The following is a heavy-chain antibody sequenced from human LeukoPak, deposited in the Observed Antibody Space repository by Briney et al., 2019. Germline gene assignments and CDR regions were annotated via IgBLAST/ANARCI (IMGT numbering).Heavy chain of an antibody. J-gene: IGHJ4*02. CDR1: GGTFSSYA. CDR3: ARDTYYYDSSGYSYRY. D-gene: IGHD3-22*01. CDR2: IIPIFGTA. Sequence: ASVKVSCKASGGTFSSYAISWVRQAPGQGLEWMGGIIPIFGTANYAQKFQGRVTITADESTSTAYMELSSLGSEDTAVYYCARDTYYYDSSGYSYRYWGQGTLVTVSS. V-gene: IGHV1-69*13.